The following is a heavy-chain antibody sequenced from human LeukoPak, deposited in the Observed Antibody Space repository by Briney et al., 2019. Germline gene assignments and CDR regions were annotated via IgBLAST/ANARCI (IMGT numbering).Heavy chain of an antibody. J-gene: IGHJ3*02. CDR3: ARGYFDSSGYYYLDAFDI. CDR1: GGSISSYY. CDR2: IYYSGST. Sequence: SETLSLTCTVSGGSISSYYWSWIRQPPGKGLEWIGYIYYSGSTNYNPSLKSRVTISVDTSKNQFSLKLSSVTAADTAVYYCARGYFDSSGYYYLDAFDIWGQGTMVTVSS. V-gene: IGHV4-59*01. D-gene: IGHD3-22*01.